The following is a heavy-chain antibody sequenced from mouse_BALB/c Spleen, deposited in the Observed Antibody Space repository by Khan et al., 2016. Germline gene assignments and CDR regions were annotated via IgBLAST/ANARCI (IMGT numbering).Heavy chain of an antibody. CDR2: INPHSSTI. CDR3: AIRGYYFSMDY. Sequence: EVKLLESGGGLVQPGGSLKLSCAASGFDFSRYWMSWVRQAPGKGLEWIGEINPHSSTINYTPSLKDKFIISRDNAKNTLYLQMSKVRSEDTALSYCAIRGYYFSMDYWGQGTSVTVSS. V-gene: IGHV4-1*02. CDR1: GFDFSRYW. J-gene: IGHJ4*01. D-gene: IGHD1-1*01.